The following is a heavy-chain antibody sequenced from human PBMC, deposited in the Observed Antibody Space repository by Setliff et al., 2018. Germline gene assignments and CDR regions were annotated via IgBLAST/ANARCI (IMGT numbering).Heavy chain of an antibody. CDR3: TSTPRGGINITTRAGAFDS. CDR1: GASISSNY. D-gene: IGHD6-6*01. Sequence: SETLSLTCSVSGASISSNYRSWIRQSPGKGLEWIGYIYYNGTTRYSPSLKSRVTISVDTSKNQFSLRLTSVTAADTADYYCTSTPRGGINITTRAGAFDSWGQGTLVTVSS. CDR2: IYYNGTT. V-gene: IGHV4-59*01. J-gene: IGHJ4*02.